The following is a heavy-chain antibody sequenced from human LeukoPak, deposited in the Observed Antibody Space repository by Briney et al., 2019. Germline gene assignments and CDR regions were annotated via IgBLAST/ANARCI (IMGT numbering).Heavy chain of an antibody. J-gene: IGHJ4*02. Sequence: SETLSLTCTVSGDSITSNYWAWIRQPPGRGLEYIGYIYYTGITNYNPSLKSRVTMSLDTSKNQFFLNLNSVTASDTAMYYCVKYARVPVDWGQGTLVTVSS. V-gene: IGHV4-59*08. CDR3: VKYARVPVD. D-gene: IGHD3-10*02. CDR2: IYYTGIT. CDR1: GDSITSNY.